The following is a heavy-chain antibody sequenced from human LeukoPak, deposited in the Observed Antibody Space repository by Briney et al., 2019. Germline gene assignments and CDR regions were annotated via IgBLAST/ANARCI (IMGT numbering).Heavy chain of an antibody. J-gene: IGHJ4*01. CDR3: ARVFSYGSQRQYYFDY. Sequence: ASVKVSCKASGGTFSSYAISWVRQAPGQGLEWMGGIIPIFGTANYAQKFQGRVTITADKSTSTAYMELSSLRSEDTAVYYGARVFSYGSQRQYYFDYWGHGTLVTVSS. V-gene: IGHV1-69*06. CDR2: IIPIFGTA. D-gene: IGHD5-18*01. CDR1: GGTFSSYA.